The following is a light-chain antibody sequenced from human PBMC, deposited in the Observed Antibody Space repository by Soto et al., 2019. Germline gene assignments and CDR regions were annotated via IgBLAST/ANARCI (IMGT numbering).Light chain of an antibody. J-gene: IGLJ1*01. Sequence: QSVLTQPPSASGSPGQSVTISCTGTSSDVGGYNYVSWYQQHTGKAPKLMIYEVSKRPSGVPDRFSGSKSGNTASLTVSGLQAEDEADYYCSSYAGSNNYVFGTGTKGHRP. V-gene: IGLV2-8*01. CDR1: SSDVGGYNY. CDR3: SSYAGSNNYV. CDR2: EVS.